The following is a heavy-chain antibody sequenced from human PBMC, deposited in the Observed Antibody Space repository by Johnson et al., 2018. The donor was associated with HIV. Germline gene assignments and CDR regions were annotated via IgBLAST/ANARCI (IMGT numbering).Heavy chain of an antibody. CDR2: IYSGGST. V-gene: IGHV3-66*03. D-gene: IGHD3-22*01. CDR3: ARVSDSDSN. CDR1: GVPVIINY. J-gene: IGHJ3*01. Sequence: LQLLESGGGLIQPGGSLRLPCAAPGVPVIINYMSWVRQAPGKGLEWVSVIYSGGSTYYADSVKGRFTISRDNSKNTLYLQMNSLRAEDTAVYYCARVSDSDSNWGQGTMVTVSS.